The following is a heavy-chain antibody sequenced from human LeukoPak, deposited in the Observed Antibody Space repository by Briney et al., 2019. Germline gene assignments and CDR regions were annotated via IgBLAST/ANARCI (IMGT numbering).Heavy chain of an antibody. V-gene: IGHV3-23*01. J-gene: IGHJ5*02. D-gene: IGHD2-15*01. Sequence: GGSLRLSCAASGFTFSSYAMSWVRQAPGKGLSWFSAISGSGGSTYYADSVKGRFTISRDNSKNTLYLQMNSLRAEDTAVYYCAKGEGLLLIPFGPWGQGTLVTVSS. CDR2: ISGSGGST. CDR3: AKGEGLLLIPFGP. CDR1: GFTFSSYA.